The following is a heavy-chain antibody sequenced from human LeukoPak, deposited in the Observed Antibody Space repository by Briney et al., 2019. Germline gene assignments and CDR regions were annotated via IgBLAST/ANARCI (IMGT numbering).Heavy chain of an antibody. V-gene: IGHV1-2*02. J-gene: IGHJ4*02. D-gene: IGHD4-11*01. Sequence: ASLKVSCKASGYTFRGNYIHWLRQAPGQGLEWMAWIDANNGDTKSAQKFQGRVTMSRDTSISTAYMDMSSLSPDDAAVYYCARDPSSVTLYFFDYWGQGTLVTVSS. CDR1: GYTFRGNY. CDR2: IDANNGDT. CDR3: ARDPSSVTLYFFDY.